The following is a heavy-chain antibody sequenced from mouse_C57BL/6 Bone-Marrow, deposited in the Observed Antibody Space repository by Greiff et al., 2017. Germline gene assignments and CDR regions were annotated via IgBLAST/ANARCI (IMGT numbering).Heavy chain of an antibody. Sequence: EVQLVESGGGLVKPGGSLKLSCAASGFTFSDYGMHWVRQAPEKGLEWVAYISSGSSTIYYADTVQGRFTISRDNAKNTLFLQMTSLRSEDTAMYYCASFFFDYWGQGTTLTVSS. V-gene: IGHV5-17*01. CDR1: GFTFSDYG. CDR3: ASFFFDY. CDR2: ISSGSSTI. J-gene: IGHJ2*01.